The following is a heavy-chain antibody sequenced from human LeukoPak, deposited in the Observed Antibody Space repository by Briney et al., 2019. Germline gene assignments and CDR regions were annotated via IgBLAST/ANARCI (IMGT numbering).Heavy chain of an antibody. CDR3: ARGDWLLPAEYFQH. Sequence: GASVKVSCKASGYTFTGYYMHWVRQAPGQGLEWMGWINPNSGGTNYAQKFQGRVTMTRDTSISTAYMELSRLRSDDTAVYYCARGDWLLPAEYFQHWGQGTLVTVSS. CDR2: INPNSGGT. J-gene: IGHJ1*01. D-gene: IGHD3-22*01. V-gene: IGHV1-2*02. CDR1: GYTFTGYY.